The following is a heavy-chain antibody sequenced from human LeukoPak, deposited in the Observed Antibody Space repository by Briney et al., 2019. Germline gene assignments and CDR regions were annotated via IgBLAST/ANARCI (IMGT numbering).Heavy chain of an antibody. Sequence: ASVKVSCKASGYTFSSYGISWVRQAPGQGLEWMGWISAYNDNTNFAQEFQGRVTMTTDTSTSTASMELRSLRSDDTAVYYCARDQGIYNHRIIDSWGQGTLVTVSS. CDR2: ISAYNDNT. D-gene: IGHD5-12*01. CDR1: GYTFSSYG. J-gene: IGHJ4*02. V-gene: IGHV1-18*01. CDR3: ARDQGIYNHRIIDS.